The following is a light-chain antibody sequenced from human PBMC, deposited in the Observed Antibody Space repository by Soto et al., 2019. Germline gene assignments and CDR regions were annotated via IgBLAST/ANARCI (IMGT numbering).Light chain of an antibody. J-gene: IGKJ1*01. V-gene: IGKV3-15*01. Sequence: EIVMTQSPATLSVSPGERATLSCWTSQSVSSNLAWYQQKPGQAPKLLIYGASTRATGIPARFSGSGSGTEFTLTISSLQAEDVAVYHCQLYNNWPPTFGQGTKVDI. CDR2: GAS. CDR3: QLYNNWPPT. CDR1: QSVSSN.